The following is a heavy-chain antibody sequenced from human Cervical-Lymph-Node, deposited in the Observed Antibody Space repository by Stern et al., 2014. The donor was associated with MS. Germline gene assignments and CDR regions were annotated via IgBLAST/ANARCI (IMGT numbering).Heavy chain of an antibody. D-gene: IGHD1-1*01. Sequence: VQLEESGPGLVKPSETLSLTCTVSGGSISSSSYYWGWIRQPPGKGLEXIGSIYYSGSTYYNPSLKSRVTISVDTPKNQFFLKLSSVTAADTAVYYCASAVERTSSGNFDYWGQGTLVTVSS. CDR3: ASAVERTSSGNFDY. J-gene: IGHJ4*02. CDR1: GGSISSSSYY. V-gene: IGHV4-39*01. CDR2: IYYSGST.